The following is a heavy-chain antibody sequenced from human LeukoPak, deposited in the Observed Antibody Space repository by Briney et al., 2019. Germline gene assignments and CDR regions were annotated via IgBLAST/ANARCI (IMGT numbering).Heavy chain of an antibody. CDR1: GGTFSSYA. Sequence: SVKVSCKASGGTFSSYAISWVRLAPGQGLEWMGGIIPIFGTANYAQKFQGRVTITADESTSTAYMELSSLRSEDTDVYYCARVGYYDSSGYLEIDYWGQGTLVTVSS. V-gene: IGHV1-69*13. J-gene: IGHJ4*02. D-gene: IGHD3-22*01. CDR2: IIPIFGTA. CDR3: ARVGYYDSSGYLEIDY.